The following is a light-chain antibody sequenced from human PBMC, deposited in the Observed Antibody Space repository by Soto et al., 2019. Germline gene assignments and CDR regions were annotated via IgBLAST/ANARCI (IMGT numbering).Light chain of an antibody. Sequence: EIVMTQSPATLSVSPGERATLSCRASQSVNSNLAWYQQKPGQAPRLLIYGASTRATGIPARFSGSGSGTEFTLTLSSLQSEDFAVYYCHHYNNWPPPWTFGQGTKVEIK. V-gene: IGKV3-15*01. CDR3: HHYNNWPPPWT. CDR2: GAS. CDR1: QSVNSN. J-gene: IGKJ1*01.